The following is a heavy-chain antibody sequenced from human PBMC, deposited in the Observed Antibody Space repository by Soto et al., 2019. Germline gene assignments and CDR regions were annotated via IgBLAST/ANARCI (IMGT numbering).Heavy chain of an antibody. Sequence: GGSLRLSCAASGFTFSSYGMHWVRQAPGKGLEWVAVIWYDGSNKYYADSVKGRFTISRDNSQNTLYLQMNSLRADDTAVYYCARVTAMDHFDYWGQGTLVTVSS. CDR3: ARVTAMDHFDY. V-gene: IGHV3-33*01. CDR2: IWYDGSNK. D-gene: IGHD5-18*01. J-gene: IGHJ4*02. CDR1: GFTFSSYG.